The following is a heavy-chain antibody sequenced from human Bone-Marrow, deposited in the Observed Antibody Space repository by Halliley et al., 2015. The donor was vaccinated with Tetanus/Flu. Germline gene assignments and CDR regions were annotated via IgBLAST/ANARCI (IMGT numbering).Heavy chain of an antibody. J-gene: IGHJ4*02. CDR1: GYIFTNFW. V-gene: IGHV5-51*03. CDR2: IYPGDSGDSDI. D-gene: IGHD5-12*01. CDR3: GRPALKYVDTGGYELAH. Sequence: QLVQSGAEVKKPGESLKISCKASGYIFTNFWIGWVRQLPGKGLEWMGLIYPGDSGDSDIRYGPSFQGQVTMSTDKSITTAYLQWTSLKASDTSTYFCGRPALKYVDTGGYELAHWGQGTLVPVSS.